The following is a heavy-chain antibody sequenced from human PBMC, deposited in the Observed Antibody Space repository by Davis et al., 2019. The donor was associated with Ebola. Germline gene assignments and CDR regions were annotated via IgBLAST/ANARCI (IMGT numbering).Heavy chain of an antibody. V-gene: IGHV3-30*02. CDR2: IRYDGVSE. D-gene: IGHD3-22*01. CDR3: AKDDHYDLDY. J-gene: IGHJ4*02. CDR1: GFIFSTYG. Sequence: GESLKISCTSSGFIFSTYGMHWVRQAPGKGLQRVAFIRYDGVSEFFAESVRGRFTISRDNSRNTLYLQISDLRADDTAVYYCAKDDHYDLDYWGQGTLVTVSS.